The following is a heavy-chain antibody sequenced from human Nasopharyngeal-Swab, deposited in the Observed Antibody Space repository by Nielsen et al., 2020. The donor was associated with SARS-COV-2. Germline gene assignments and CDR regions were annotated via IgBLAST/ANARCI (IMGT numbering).Heavy chain of an antibody. Sequence: SETLSLTCTVSGGSISSGDYYWSWIRQPPGKGLGWIGYIYYSGSTYYNPSLKSRVTISVDTSKNQFSLKLSSVTAADTAVYYCARDRITMVRGVIIKGGFDYWGQGTLVTVSS. D-gene: IGHD3-10*01. CDR3: ARDRITMVRGVIIKGGFDY. CDR2: IYYSGST. J-gene: IGHJ4*02. V-gene: IGHV4-30-4*01. CDR1: GGSISSGDYY.